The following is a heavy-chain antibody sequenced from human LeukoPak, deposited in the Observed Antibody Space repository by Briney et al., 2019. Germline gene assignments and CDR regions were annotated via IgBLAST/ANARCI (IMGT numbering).Heavy chain of an antibody. Sequence: GASVKVSCKTSGYTFAGYFIHWVRQAPGQGLEWMGRINANSGATEYQQKFQGRVTMIRDTSISTAYVEVNWLISDDTAIYYCARDVSSTPNWEFDYWGQGTLVTVSS. D-gene: IGHD1-26*01. J-gene: IGHJ4*02. CDR2: INANSGAT. CDR1: GYTFAGYF. V-gene: IGHV1-2*06. CDR3: ARDVSSTPNWEFDY.